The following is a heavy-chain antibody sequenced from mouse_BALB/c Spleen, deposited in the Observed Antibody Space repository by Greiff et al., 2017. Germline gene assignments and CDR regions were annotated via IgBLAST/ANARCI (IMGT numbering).Heavy chain of an antibody. D-gene: IGHD2-14*01. J-gene: IGHJ3*01. V-gene: IGHV1-69*02. CDR3: TRGGRYDWFAY. Sequence: QVQLQQPGAELVRPGASVKLSCKASGYTFTSYWINWVKQRPGQGLEWIGNIYPSDSYTNYNQKFKDKATLTVDKSSSTAYMQLSRPTSEDSAVYYCTRGGRYDWFAYWGQGTLVTVSA. CDR2: IYPSDSYT. CDR1: GYTFTSYW.